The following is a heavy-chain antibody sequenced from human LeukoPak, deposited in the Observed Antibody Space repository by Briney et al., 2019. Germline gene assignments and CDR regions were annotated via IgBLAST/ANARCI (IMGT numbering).Heavy chain of an antibody. CDR3: ARRGYSGYCDY. D-gene: IGHD5-12*01. J-gene: IGHJ4*02. CDR1: EYTFTRYY. V-gene: IGHV1-46*01. CDR2: INPSGGGT. Sequence: ASVKVSFKASEYTFTRYYMHWVRQAPGQGREGMGVINPSGGGTTYAQKFHGTVTMTRDTSTSTVYMELSSLRSEDTAVYYCARRGYSGYCDYWGQGTLVTVSS.